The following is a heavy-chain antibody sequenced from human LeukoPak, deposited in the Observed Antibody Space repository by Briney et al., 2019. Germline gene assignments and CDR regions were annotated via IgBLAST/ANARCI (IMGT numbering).Heavy chain of an antibody. V-gene: IGHV3-23*01. Sequence: GGSLRLSCAASGFTFSNYAMTGVRQAPGKGLEWVPGTSASGGGTYSADSAKGRFTISRDSSKNTLYLQMNSLRAEDTAVYYCTKRRDGYTQDYWGQGTLVTVSS. CDR3: TKRRDGYTQDY. J-gene: IGHJ4*02. CDR1: GFTFSNYA. D-gene: IGHD5-24*01. CDR2: TSASGGGT.